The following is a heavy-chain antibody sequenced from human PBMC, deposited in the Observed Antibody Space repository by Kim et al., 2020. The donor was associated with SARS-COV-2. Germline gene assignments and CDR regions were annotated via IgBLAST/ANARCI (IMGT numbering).Heavy chain of an antibody. V-gene: IGHV4-59*09. CDR3: ARGVVVYQLPPSYYFDY. Sequence: LKSRDTISVDTSTNQFSLKLSSVTAADTAVYYCARGVVVYQLPPSYYFDYWGQGTLVTVSS. D-gene: IGHD2-2*01. J-gene: IGHJ4*02.